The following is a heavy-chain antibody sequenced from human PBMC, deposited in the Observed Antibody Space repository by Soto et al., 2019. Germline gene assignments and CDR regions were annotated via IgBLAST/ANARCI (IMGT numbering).Heavy chain of an antibody. D-gene: IGHD4-17*01. J-gene: IGHJ4*02. CDR2: IYYSGST. CDR3: ARSVATFATTVTTFDY. V-gene: IGHV4-59*01. CDR1: GGSISSYY. Sequence: QVQLQESGPGLVKPSETLSLTCTVSGGSISSYYWSWIRQPPGKGLEWIGYIYYSGSTNYNPSLKSRVTISVDTSKNQFSLKLSSVTAADTAVYYCARSVATFATTVTTFDYWGQGTLVTVSS.